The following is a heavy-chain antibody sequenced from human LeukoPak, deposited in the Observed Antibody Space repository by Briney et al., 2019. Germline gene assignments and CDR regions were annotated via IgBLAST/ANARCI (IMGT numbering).Heavy chain of an antibody. CDR1: GASFSSSTYY. CDR2: IYYSGST. CDR3: ARHAGGISATGTRPFDY. V-gene: IGHV4-39*01. D-gene: IGHD6-13*01. Sequence: SETLSLTCTVSGASFSSSTYYWGWIRRPPGKGLEWIGSIYYSGSTYYNPSLKSRVTMSVDTSKNQFSLKLSSVTAADTAVYYCARHAGGISATGTRPFDYWGQGTLVTVSS. J-gene: IGHJ4*02.